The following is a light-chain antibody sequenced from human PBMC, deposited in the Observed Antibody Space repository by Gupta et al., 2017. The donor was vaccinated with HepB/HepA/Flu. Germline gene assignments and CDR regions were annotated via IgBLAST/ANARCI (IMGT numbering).Light chain of an antibody. J-gene: IGKJ3*01. V-gene: IGKV4-1*01. CDR2: WAS. CDR1: QSVLYSTNKRNY. CDR3: HHYYVSRFS. Sequence: DIVMTQSPDSLAVSLGETATVNCKSSQSVLYSTNKRNYIAWYQKKPGQPPKLLFSWASTRHSGVPDRLVACGSGTDFTLTINSLQADDVAVYYFHHYYVSRFSFGPGTKVEIK.